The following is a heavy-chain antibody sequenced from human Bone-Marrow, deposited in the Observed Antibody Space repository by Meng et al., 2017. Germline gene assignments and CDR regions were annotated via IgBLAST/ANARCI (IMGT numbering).Heavy chain of an antibody. D-gene: IGHD6-13*01. J-gene: IGHJ4*02. CDR3: ARKAVAGNFDY. Sequence: QVKMQESGPGLVKPSGTLSLTCAVSGYSISRSNWWSWVRQPPGKGLEWIGKIYHSGYTNYNASLKSRVTLSIDKSKNQFSLKLSSVTAADTAVYYCARKAVAGNFDYWGQGTLVTVSS. CDR1: GYSISRSNW. V-gene: IGHV4-4*02. CDR2: IYHSGYT.